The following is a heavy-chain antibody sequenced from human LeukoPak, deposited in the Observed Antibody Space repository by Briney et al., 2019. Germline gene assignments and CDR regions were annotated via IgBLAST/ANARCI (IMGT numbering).Heavy chain of an antibody. Sequence: ASVRVSCKASGYTFTSYYLHWVRQAPGQGLEWMGLINPSGGSTTYAQKFQGRVTMTRDMSTRTDYMELSSLRSEDTAVYYCARGSSDYYGSGSYYNAESDWFDPWGQGTLVTVSS. CDR1: GYTFTSYY. CDR2: INPSGGST. D-gene: IGHD3-10*01. J-gene: IGHJ5*02. CDR3: ARGSSDYYGSGSYYNAESDWFDP. V-gene: IGHV1-46*01.